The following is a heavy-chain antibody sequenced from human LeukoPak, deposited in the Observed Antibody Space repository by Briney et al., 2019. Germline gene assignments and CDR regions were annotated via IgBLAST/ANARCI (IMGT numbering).Heavy chain of an antibody. J-gene: IGHJ5*02. V-gene: IGHV4-39*07. Sequence: SETLSLTCTVSGGSISSSSYYWGWIRQPPGKGLEWIGSIYYSGSTYYNPSLKSRVTISVDTSKNQFSLKLSSVTAADTAVYYCARGPGIAVAAPGWFDPWGQGTLVTVSS. CDR2: IYYSGST. CDR3: ARGPGIAVAAPGWFDP. D-gene: IGHD6-19*01. CDR1: GGSISSSSYY.